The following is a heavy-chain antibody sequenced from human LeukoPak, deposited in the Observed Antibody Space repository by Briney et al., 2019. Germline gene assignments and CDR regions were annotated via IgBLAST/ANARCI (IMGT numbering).Heavy chain of an antibody. CDR2: IWYDGSNK. CDR3: ARAVYGSGSYWFDP. D-gene: IGHD3-10*01. J-gene: IGHJ5*02. V-gene: IGHV3-33*01. CDR1: GFTFSSYG. Sequence: QPGGSLRLSCAASGFTFSSYGMHWVRQAPGKGLEWVAVIWYDGSNKYYADSVKGRFTISRDNSKNTLYLQMNSLRAEDTAVYYCARAVYGSGSYWFDPWGQGTLVTVSS.